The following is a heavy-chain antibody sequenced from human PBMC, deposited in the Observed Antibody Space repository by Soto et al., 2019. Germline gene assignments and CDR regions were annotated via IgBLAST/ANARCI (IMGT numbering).Heavy chain of an antibody. CDR2: IYYSGST. Sequence: QVQLQESGPGLVKPSQTLSLTCTVSGGSISSGGYYWSWIRHHPGKGLEWIGYIYYSGSTYYNPSLKSRVTISVDTSKNQFSLKLSSVTAADTAVYYCARGSVVAATLFDYWGQGTLVTVSS. CDR3: ARGSVVAATLFDY. D-gene: IGHD2-15*01. CDR1: GGSISSGGYY. V-gene: IGHV4-31*03. J-gene: IGHJ4*02.